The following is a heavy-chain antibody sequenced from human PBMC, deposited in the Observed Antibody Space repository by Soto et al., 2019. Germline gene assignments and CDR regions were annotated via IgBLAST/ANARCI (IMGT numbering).Heavy chain of an antibody. V-gene: IGHV1-46*01. Sequence: ASVKVSCKASGYTFTSYYMHWVRQAPGLGLEWMGIINPSGGSTSYAQKFQGRVTMTRDTSTSTVYMELSSLRSEDTAVYYCARDRTESSGWSYYYYGMDVWGQGTTVTVSS. CDR3: ARDRTESSGWSYYYYGMDV. CDR2: INPSGGST. CDR1: GYTFTSYY. D-gene: IGHD3-22*01. J-gene: IGHJ6*02.